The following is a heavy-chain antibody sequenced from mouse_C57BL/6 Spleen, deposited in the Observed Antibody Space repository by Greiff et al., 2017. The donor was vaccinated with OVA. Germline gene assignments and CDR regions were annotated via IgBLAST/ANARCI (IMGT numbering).Heavy chain of an antibody. CDR1: GYAFSSYW. J-gene: IGHJ1*03. D-gene: IGHD1-1*01. Sequence: QVQLQQSGAELVKPGASVKISCKASGYAFSSYWMNWVKQRPGKGLEWIGQIYPGDGDTNYNGKFKGKATLTADKSSSTAYMQLSSLTSEDSAVYFCARYYYGSSYDWYFDVWGTGTTVTVSS. CDR2: IYPGDGDT. V-gene: IGHV1-80*01. CDR3: ARYYYGSSYDWYFDV.